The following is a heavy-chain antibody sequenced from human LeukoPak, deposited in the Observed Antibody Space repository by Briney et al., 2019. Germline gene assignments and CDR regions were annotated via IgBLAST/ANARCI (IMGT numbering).Heavy chain of an antibody. CDR2: IVVDGGNT. V-gene: IGHV1-58*01. J-gene: IGHJ6*02. CDR1: GFTFTTFA. CDR3: ARALSWGGGMDV. D-gene: IGHD1-26*01. Sequence: SVKVSCKASGFTFTTFAVQWVRQARGQRLEWIGWIVVDGGNTHYAQKFQERVDIITDRSTNTVFMELRSLRSDDTAVYYCARALSWGGGMDVWGQGTTVTVSS.